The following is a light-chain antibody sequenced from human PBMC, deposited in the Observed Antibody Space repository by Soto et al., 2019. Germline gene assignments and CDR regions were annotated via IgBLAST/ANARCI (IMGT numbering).Light chain of an antibody. Sequence: DIPMTQSPSSLSASVGDRITITCRASQTIFNFLNWYQQKPGKAPKLVIYAASNLQSGVPSRFSGSGSGTDITLTISSLQPEDFATYFCQQCYSSTWTFGQGTKLEI. CDR3: QQCYSSTWT. V-gene: IGKV1-39*01. J-gene: IGKJ1*01. CDR1: QTIFNF. CDR2: AAS.